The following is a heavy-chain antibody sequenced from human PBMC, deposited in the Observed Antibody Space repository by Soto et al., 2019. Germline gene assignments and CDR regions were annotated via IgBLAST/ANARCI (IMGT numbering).Heavy chain of an antibody. D-gene: IGHD3-10*01. CDR2: ISYDGSNK. V-gene: IGHV3-30*18. J-gene: IGHJ3*02. CDR3: AKAPKYRTRSKSYYTPRPERSEAFDI. Sequence: PGGSLRLSCAASGFTFSSYGMHWVRQAPGKGLEWVAVISYDGSNKYYADSVKGRFTISRDNSKNTPYLQMNSLRAEDTAVYYCAKAPKYRTRSKSYYTPRPERSEAFDIWGQGTMVTVSS. CDR1: GFTFSSYG.